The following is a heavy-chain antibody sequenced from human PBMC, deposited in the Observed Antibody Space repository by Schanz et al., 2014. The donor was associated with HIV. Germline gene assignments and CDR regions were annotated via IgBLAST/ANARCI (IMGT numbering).Heavy chain of an antibody. CDR1: GDSISSYY. D-gene: IGHD2-15*01. Sequence: QVQLQESGPGPVKPSETLSLTCTVSGDSISSYYWNWIRQPAGKGLEWIGHIYSSGSTKYNPSLKSRPTRSVDTPKNRWSRKRGSVTAADTAVYYCARQRQTEGYCSGGSCGGWGWFDPWGQGTLVTVSS. J-gene: IGHJ5*02. CDR2: IYSSGST. V-gene: IGHV4-4*07. CDR3: ARQRQTEGYCSGGSCGGWGWFDP.